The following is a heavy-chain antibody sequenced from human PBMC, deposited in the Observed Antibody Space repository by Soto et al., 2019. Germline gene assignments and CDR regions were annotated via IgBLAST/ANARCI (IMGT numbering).Heavy chain of an antibody. D-gene: IGHD4-17*01. CDR1: GYTFTSYD. CDR3: ARTLYGDNVDY. Sequence: QVQLVQSGAEVKKPGASVKVSCKASGYTFTSYDINWVRQATGQGLEWMGWMNSNSGNKGYAQKSEGRVTMTRNNSISTAYMELSSLRSEDTAVYYCARTLYGDNVDYWGQGTLVTVSS. CDR2: MNSNSGNK. V-gene: IGHV1-8*01. J-gene: IGHJ4*02.